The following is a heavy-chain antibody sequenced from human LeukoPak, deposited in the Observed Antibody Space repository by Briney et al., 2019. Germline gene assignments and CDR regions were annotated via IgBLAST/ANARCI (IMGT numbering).Heavy chain of an antibody. Sequence: SGTLSLTCVVSGASIDSDNWWSWVRQPPGKGLEWIGEIFHSGSTNYNPSLKSRVLISVDKAENQFSLTLTSVTAADTARYFCARVRLDGYVKEFYFDSWGQGTRVTVSS. V-gene: IGHV4-4*02. J-gene: IGHJ4*02. CDR1: GASIDSDNW. CDR3: ARVRLDGYVKEFYFDS. D-gene: IGHD2-2*03. CDR2: IFHSGST.